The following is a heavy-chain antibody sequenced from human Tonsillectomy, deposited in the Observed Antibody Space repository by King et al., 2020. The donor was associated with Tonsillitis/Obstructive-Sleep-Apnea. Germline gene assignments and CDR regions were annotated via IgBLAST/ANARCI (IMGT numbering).Heavy chain of an antibody. J-gene: IGHJ4*02. CDR3: ARGALDVGTEDY. Sequence: GQLVQSGAEVKKPGSSVKVSCKASGGALSSHPISWVRQAPGQGLEWMGRIIPILGISNYAQKFQGRVTITADKSTSTAYMELSSLRSEDTAVYYCARGALDVGTEDYWGQGTLVTVSS. CDR2: IIPILGIS. D-gene: IGHD1-1*01. CDR1: GGALSSHP. V-gene: IGHV1-69*09.